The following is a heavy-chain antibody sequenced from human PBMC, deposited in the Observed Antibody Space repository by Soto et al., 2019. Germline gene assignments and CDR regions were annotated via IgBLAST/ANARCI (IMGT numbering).Heavy chain of an antibody. Sequence: PSQTLSLTCAISGDSVSSNSAAWNWIRQSPSRGLEWLGRTYYRSKWYNDYAVSVKSRITINPDTSKNQFSLQLNSVTPEDTAVYYCARDVCSGGSCYPSHRGGYYYGMDVWGQGTTVTVSS. J-gene: IGHJ6*02. V-gene: IGHV6-1*01. CDR3: ARDVCSGGSCYPSHRGGYYYGMDV. CDR1: GDSVSSNSAA. CDR2: TYYRSKWYN. D-gene: IGHD2-15*01.